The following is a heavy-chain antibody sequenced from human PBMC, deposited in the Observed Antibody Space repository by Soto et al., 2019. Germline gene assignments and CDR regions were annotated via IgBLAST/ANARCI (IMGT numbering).Heavy chain of an antibody. CDR2: IYYSGST. Sequence: SETLSLTCTVSGGSISSYYWSWIRQPPGKGLEWIGYIYYSGSTNYNPSLKSRVTISVDTSKNQFSLKLSSVTAADTAVYYCARLGYSSGWYNDYWGQGTLVTVSS. V-gene: IGHV4-59*01. CDR1: GGSISSYY. J-gene: IGHJ4*02. CDR3: ARLGYSSGWYNDY. D-gene: IGHD6-19*01.